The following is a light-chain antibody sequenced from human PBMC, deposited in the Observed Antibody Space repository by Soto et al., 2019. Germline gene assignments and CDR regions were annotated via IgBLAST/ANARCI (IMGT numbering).Light chain of an antibody. Sequence: EILMTQSPATLSVSPGERATLSCRASQSVSNNLAWYQQKPGQAPRLLIYAVSSRPAGIPARFSGSGSGTDFTLTISSLEPEDFAVYYCQQRSNWPWTFGQGTKVDIK. V-gene: IGKV3-11*01. CDR3: QQRSNWPWT. CDR1: QSVSNN. J-gene: IGKJ1*01. CDR2: AVS.